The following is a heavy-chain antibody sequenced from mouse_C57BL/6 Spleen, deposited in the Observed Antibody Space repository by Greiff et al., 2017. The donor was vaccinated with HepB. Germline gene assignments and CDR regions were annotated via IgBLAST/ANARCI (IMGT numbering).Heavy chain of an antibody. CDR3: ARQDGYYGYAMDY. V-gene: IGHV5-9*01. J-gene: IGHJ4*01. Sequence: EVRLVESGGGLVKPGGSLKLSCAASGFTFSSYTMSWVRQTPEKRLEWVATISGGGGNTYYPDSVKGRCTISRDNAKNTLYLQMSSLRSEDTALYYCARQDGYYGYAMDYLGQGTSVTVSS. CDR1: GFTFSSYT. D-gene: IGHD2-3*01. CDR2: ISGGGGNT.